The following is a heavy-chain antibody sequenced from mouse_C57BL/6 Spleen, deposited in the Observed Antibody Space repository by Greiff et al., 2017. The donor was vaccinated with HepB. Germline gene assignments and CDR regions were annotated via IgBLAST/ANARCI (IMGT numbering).Heavy chain of an antibody. CDR3: ARKRELGRGYFDV. CDR2: IWTGGGT. CDR1: GFSLTSYA. V-gene: IGHV2-9-1*01. J-gene: IGHJ1*03. D-gene: IGHD4-1*01. Sequence: VQLVESGPGLVAPSQRLSITCTVSGFSLTSYAISWVRQPPGKGLEWLGVIWTGGGTKYNSALKSRLSISKDNSKSQVFLKLNSLQTDDTARYYCARKRELGRGYFDVWGTGTTVTVSS.